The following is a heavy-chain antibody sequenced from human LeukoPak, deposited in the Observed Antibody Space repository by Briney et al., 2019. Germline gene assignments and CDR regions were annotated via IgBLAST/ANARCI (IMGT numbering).Heavy chain of an antibody. CDR2: IRSKANSYAT. J-gene: IGHJ4*02. D-gene: IGHD6-13*01. V-gene: IGHV3-73*01. CDR1: VFTFSGSA. CDR3: TGGSAAAGTPGGFDY. Sequence: GGSLRLSCAASVFTFSGSAMHWVRQASGKGLEWVGRIRSKANSYATAYAALVKGRFTISRDDSKNTAYLQMNSLKTEDTAVYYCTGGSAAAGTPGGFDYWGQGTLVTVSS.